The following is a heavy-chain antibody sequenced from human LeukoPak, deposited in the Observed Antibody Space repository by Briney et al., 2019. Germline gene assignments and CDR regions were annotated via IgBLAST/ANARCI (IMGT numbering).Heavy chain of an antibody. D-gene: IGHD6-19*01. Sequence: ASVKVSCKASGYTFTSYYMHWVRQAPGQGLEWIGIINPSGGSTSYAQKFQGRVTMTRDTSTGTVYMELSRLRSDDTAVYYCARLQGPYSSGWAFDYWGQGTLVTVSS. CDR1: GYTFTSYY. J-gene: IGHJ4*02. CDR3: ARLQGPYSSGWAFDY. CDR2: INPSGGST. V-gene: IGHV1-46*01.